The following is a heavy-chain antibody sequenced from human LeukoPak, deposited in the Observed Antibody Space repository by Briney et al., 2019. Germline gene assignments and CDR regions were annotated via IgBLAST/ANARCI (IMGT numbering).Heavy chain of an antibody. Sequence: ASVKVSCKASGYTFTGYYMHWVRQAPGQGLEWMGWINPNSGGTNYAQKFQGRVTMTRDTSISTAYMELSRLRSDDTAVYYCARAILGSTRGGWFDPWGQGTLVTVSS. D-gene: IGHD2-2*01. J-gene: IGHJ5*02. V-gene: IGHV1-2*02. CDR2: INPNSGGT. CDR1: GYTFTGYY. CDR3: ARAILGSTRGGWFDP.